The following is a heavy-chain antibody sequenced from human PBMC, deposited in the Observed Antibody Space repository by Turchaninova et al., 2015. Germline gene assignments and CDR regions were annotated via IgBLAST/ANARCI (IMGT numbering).Heavy chain of an antibody. J-gene: IGHJ6*02. Sequence: QLQLPESGPGLVKPSATLSPTSAGSGDSYTTDRFFWGGVRKPPGKERGWVGIIFYRGDTYYNPSRKSRITISVDTSENQFSLRLTSVTAADTAVYFCARHTPAASVGRFYYYGVGVWGQGTTVTVSS. CDR1: GDSYTTDRFF. CDR2: IFYRGDT. D-gene: IGHD6-25*01. CDR3: ARHTPAASVGRFYYYGVGV. V-gene: IGHV4-39*01.